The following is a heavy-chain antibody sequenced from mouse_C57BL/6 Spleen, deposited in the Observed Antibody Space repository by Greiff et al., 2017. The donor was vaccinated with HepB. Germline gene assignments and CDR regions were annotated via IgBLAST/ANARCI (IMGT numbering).Heavy chain of an antibody. D-gene: IGHD1-1*01. CDR2: IRNKANGYTT. CDR3: ARSGSSYDWFAY. J-gene: IGHJ3*01. Sequence: EVMLVESGGGLVQPGGSLSLSCAASGFTFTDYYMSWVRQPPGKALEWLGFIRNKANGYTTEYSASVKGRFTISSDNSQSILYLQMNALRAEDSATYYCARSGSSYDWFAYWGQGTLVTVSA. CDR1: GFTFTDYY. V-gene: IGHV7-3*01.